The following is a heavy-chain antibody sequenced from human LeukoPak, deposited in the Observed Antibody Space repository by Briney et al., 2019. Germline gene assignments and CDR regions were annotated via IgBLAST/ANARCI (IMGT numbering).Heavy chain of an antibody. Sequence: GGSLRLSCEVSGFTFTNYWMSWVRQAPGKGLEWVASIKQDGSEKYYVDSVKGRFTISRDNAENLLNLQMNSLRTEDTAVYYCARDEVGSGSFHGDYWGQGTLVTVSS. J-gene: IGHJ4*02. V-gene: IGHV3-7*01. CDR3: ARDEVGSGSFHGDY. CDR1: GFTFTNYW. D-gene: IGHD3-10*01. CDR2: IKQDGSEK.